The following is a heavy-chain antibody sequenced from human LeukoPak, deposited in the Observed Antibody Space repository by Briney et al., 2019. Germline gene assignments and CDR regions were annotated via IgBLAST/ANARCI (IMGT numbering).Heavy chain of an antibody. J-gene: IGHJ4*02. D-gene: IGHD4-17*01. CDR2: ISSSSRSYI. V-gene: IGHV3-21*01. CDR3: AKDRGGMTTVTMDY. CDR1: GFTFSSYS. Sequence: KPGGSLRLSCAASGFTFSSYSMNWVRQAPGKGLEWVSSISSSSRSYIYYADSVKGRFTISRDNAKNSLYLQMNSLRAEDTAVYYCAKDRGGMTTVTMDYWGQGTLVTVSS.